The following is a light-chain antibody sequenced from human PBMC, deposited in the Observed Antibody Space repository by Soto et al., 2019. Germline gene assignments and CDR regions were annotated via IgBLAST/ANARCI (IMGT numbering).Light chain of an antibody. Sequence: EIVLTQSPATLSLSPGERAILSCRASQSVGSYLAWYQQKPGQAPRPLIYGASKRAPGISARFSGSGSGTDFTLTIRSLEPEDFAVYHCLQRSIGFTFGPGTKVDMK. CDR3: LQRSIGFT. CDR1: QSVGSY. CDR2: GAS. J-gene: IGKJ3*01. V-gene: IGKV3-11*01.